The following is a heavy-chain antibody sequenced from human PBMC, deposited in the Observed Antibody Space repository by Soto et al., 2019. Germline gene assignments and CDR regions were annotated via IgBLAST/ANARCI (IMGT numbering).Heavy chain of an antibody. V-gene: IGHV3-48*01. J-gene: IGHJ4*02. CDR3: ARGSAVTPFDY. Sequence: EVQLVESGGGLVQPGGSLRLSCAASGFTFSSYSMNWVRQAPGKGLEWVSYISSSSSTIYYEDSVKGRFTISRDNAKNSLYLQMNSLRAEDTAVYYCARGSAVTPFDYWCQGTLVTVSS. CDR1: GFTFSSYS. D-gene: IGHD6-19*01. CDR2: ISSSSSTI.